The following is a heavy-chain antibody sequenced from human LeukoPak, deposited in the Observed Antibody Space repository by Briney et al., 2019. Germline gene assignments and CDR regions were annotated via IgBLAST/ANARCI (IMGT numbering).Heavy chain of an antibody. J-gene: IGHJ4*02. Sequence: SQTLSLTRAISGDSVSSNSAAWNWIRQSPSRGLEWLGRTYYRSKWYNDYAVSVKSRITINPDTSKNQFSLQLNSVTPEDTAVYYCARSVICSSTSCYAPGSYRLVVVAANFDYWGQGTLVTVSS. D-gene: IGHD2-2*01. CDR3: ARSVICSSTSCYAPGSYRLVVVAANFDY. CDR1: GDSVSSNSAA. V-gene: IGHV6-1*01. CDR2: TYYRSKWYN.